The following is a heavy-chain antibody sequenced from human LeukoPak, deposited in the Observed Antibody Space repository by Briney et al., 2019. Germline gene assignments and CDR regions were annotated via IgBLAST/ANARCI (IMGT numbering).Heavy chain of an antibody. J-gene: IGHJ4*02. V-gene: IGHV3-9*01. CDR1: GFIFNKYA. D-gene: IGHD6-19*01. CDR2: ISWNSGSI. Sequence: PGRALRLSCAGSGFIFNKYAMHWVRQPPGRGGEGVSGISWNSGSIDYADSVKGRFTISRDNAKNSLYLQMNSLRVEDTAFYYCAKDNRRHYTSGPNPDSLHWGQGALVTVSS. CDR3: AKDNRRHYTSGPNPDSLH.